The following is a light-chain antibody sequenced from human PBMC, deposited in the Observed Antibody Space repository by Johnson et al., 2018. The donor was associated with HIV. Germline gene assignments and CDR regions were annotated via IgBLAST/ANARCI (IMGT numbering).Light chain of an antibody. CDR2: ENN. V-gene: IGLV1-51*02. CDR1: NSNIGYNS. CDR3: GTWDSSLTASV. J-gene: IGLJ1*01. Sequence: QSVLTQPPSVSAAPGQRVTISCSGNNSNIGYNSVSWYQQVPGTAPKLLIYENNKRPSGIPDRFSGSKSGTSATLGITGLQTVDEADYYCGTWDSSLTASVFGTGTKVTVL.